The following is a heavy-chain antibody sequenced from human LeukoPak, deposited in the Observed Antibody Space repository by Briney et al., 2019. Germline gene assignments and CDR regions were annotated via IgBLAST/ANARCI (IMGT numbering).Heavy chain of an antibody. CDR1: GYTFTGYD. D-gene: IGHD3-3*01. J-gene: IGHJ4*02. Sequence: ASVKVSCKASGYTFTGYDINWVRQATGQGLEWMGWMNPNSGNTGYAQKFQGRVTMTRNTSISTAYMELSSLRSEDTAVYYCARVAGYYDFWSGYYEIFYFDYWGQGTLVTVSS. V-gene: IGHV1-8*01. CDR3: ARVAGYYDFWSGYYEIFYFDY. CDR2: MNPNSGNT.